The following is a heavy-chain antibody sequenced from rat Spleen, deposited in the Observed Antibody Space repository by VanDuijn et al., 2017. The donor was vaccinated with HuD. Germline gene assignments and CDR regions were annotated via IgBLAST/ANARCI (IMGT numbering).Heavy chain of an antibody. D-gene: IGHD1-12*02. Sequence: QVQLKESGPGLVQPSQTLSLTCTVSGFSLTSYHVHWVRQPPGKGLEWMGRMWYDGDTAYNSALKSRLSISRDTSKSQVLLKMNSLQTEDTAMYFCARSAKYYYDGSYYYVHFDYWGQGVMVTVSS. CDR1: GFSLTSYH. V-gene: IGHV2-32*01. CDR2: MWYDGDT. CDR3: ARSAKYYYDGSYYYVHFDY. J-gene: IGHJ2*01.